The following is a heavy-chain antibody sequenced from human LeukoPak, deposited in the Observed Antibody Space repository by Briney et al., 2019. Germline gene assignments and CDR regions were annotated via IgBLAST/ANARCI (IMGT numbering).Heavy chain of an antibody. CDR3: ARVWCSGGSCYSRYFDY. CDR1: GYTFTSYD. Sequence: GASXEVSCKASGYTFTSYDINWVRQATGQGLEWMGWMNPNSGNTGYAQKFQGRVTITRNTSIRTAYMELSSLRSEDTAVYYCARVWCSGGSCYSRYFDYWGQGTLVTVSS. D-gene: IGHD2-15*01. CDR2: MNPNSGNT. V-gene: IGHV1-8*03. J-gene: IGHJ4*02.